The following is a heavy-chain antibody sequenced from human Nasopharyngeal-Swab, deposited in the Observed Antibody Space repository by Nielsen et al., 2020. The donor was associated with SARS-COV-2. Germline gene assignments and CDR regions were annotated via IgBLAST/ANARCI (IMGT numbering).Heavy chain of an antibody. CDR2: IYYSGST. D-gene: IGHD2-2*01. CDR1: GGSISSYY. V-gene: IGHV4-59*08. CDR3: ARSVPAAMNYYYYYMDV. Sequence: GSLRLSCTVSGGSISSYYWSWIRQPPGKGLEWIGYIYYSGSTNYNPSLKSRVTISVDTSKNQFSLKLSSVTAADTAVYYCARSVPAAMNYYYYYMDVWGKGTTVPSP. J-gene: IGHJ6*03.